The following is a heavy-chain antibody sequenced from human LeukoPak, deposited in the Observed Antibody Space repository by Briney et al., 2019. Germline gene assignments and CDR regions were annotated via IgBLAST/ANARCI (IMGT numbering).Heavy chain of an antibody. D-gene: IGHD3-22*01. CDR1: GGSISSYY. CDR2: IYYSGST. CDR3: ARDDSMIASDY. Sequence: PSETLSLTCTVSGGSISSYYWSWIRQPPGKGLEWIGYIYYSGSTNYNPSLKSRVTISVDTSKNQFSLKLSSVTAADTAVYYCARDDSMIASDYWGQGTLVTVSS. J-gene: IGHJ4*02. V-gene: IGHV4-59*12.